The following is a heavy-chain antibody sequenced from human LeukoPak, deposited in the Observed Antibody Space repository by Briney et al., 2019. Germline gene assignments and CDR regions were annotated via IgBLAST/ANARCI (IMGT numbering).Heavy chain of an antibody. V-gene: IGHV3-23*01. D-gene: IGHD6-13*01. Sequence: GGSLRLSCAASGFTFSSYAMSWVRQAPGKGLEWVSAISGSGGSTYYADSVKGRFTISRDNSKNTLYLQMNGLRAEATAVYYCAKVRETRYSSSWYYFDYWGQGTLVTVSS. J-gene: IGHJ4*02. CDR2: ISGSGGST. CDR3: AKVRETRYSSSWYYFDY. CDR1: GFTFSSYA.